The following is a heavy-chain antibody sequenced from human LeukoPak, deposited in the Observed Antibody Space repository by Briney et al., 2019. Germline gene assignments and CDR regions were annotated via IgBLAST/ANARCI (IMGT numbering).Heavy chain of an antibody. J-gene: IGHJ4*02. Sequence: PGGSLRLSCAASGFTFSTYAMSWVRQAPGKGLEWVSAISGRGDNTYYADSVKGRFTISRDNPKNTLYLQMNSLRAEDTALYFCAKEISAYSGADAFDYWGQGTLVTVSS. CDR1: GFTFSTYA. CDR3: AKEISAYSGADAFDY. CDR2: ISGRGDNT. D-gene: IGHD3-16*01. V-gene: IGHV3-23*01.